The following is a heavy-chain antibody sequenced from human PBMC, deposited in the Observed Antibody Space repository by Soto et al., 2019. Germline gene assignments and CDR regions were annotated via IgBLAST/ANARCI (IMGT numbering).Heavy chain of an antibody. CDR1: RVAFSKFI. CDR3: AKVRYLSPMGYYYGMDV. J-gene: IGHJ6*02. V-gene: IGHV1-69*01. Sequence: QAHLEQSGGEVKKPGSSVKVSCKASRVAFSKFIVTWVRQAPGLGLEWVGGIIPILGTANYAQKFQGRVTITADESTSRSYTEENNLSSESTAVYYSAKVRYLSPMGYYYGMDVWGQGTTVTVSS. D-gene: IGHD1-20*01. CDR2: IIPILGTA.